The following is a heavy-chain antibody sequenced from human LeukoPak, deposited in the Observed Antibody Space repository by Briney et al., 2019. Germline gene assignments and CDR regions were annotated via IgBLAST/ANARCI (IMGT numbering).Heavy chain of an antibody. CDR1: GFTFSTYA. Sequence: GGSLRLSCAASGFTFSTYAMTWVRQAPGRGLEWVSTIGPSRSDTYYADSVKGRFIISRDNSKNTLSLQMNSLRAEDTAVYYCASHVGSTRNFDYWGQGTLVTVSS. J-gene: IGHJ4*02. V-gene: IGHV3-23*01. CDR2: IGPSRSDT. CDR3: ASHVGSTRNFDY. D-gene: IGHD2-2*01.